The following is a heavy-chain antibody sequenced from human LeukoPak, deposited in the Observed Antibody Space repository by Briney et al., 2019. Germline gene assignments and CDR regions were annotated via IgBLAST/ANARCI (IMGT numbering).Heavy chain of an antibody. CDR1: GFTVSSNY. V-gene: IGHV3-53*01. CDR3: AKFPATFYDSSGYLRYFDY. D-gene: IGHD3-22*01. Sequence: GGSLRLSCAASGFTVSSNYMSWVRQAPGKGLEWVSVIYSGGSTYYADSVKGRFTISRDNSKNTLYLQMNSLRAEDTAVYYCAKFPATFYDSSGYLRYFDYWGQGTLVTVSS. J-gene: IGHJ4*02. CDR2: IYSGGST.